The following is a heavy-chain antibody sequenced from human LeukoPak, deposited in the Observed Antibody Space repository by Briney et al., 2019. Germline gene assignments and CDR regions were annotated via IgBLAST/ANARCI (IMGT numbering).Heavy chain of an antibody. J-gene: IGHJ4*02. CDR3: ASSESITIFGVVDY. V-gene: IGHV4-34*01. CDR1: GGSFSGYY. Sequence: SETLSLTCAVYGGSFSGYYWSWIRQPPGKGLEWIGEINHSGSTNYNPSLKSRVTISVDTSKNQFSLKLSSVTAADTAVYYCASSESITIFGVVDYWGQGTLVTVSS. CDR2: INHSGST. D-gene: IGHD3-3*01.